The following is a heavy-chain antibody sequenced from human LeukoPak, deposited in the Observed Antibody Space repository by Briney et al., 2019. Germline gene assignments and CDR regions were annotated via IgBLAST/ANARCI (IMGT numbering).Heavy chain of an antibody. J-gene: IGHJ6*03. CDR3: AREVWGSGSYYSPSYYYYMDV. V-gene: IGHV4-59*01. D-gene: IGHD3-10*01. CDR2: IYYSGGT. CDR1: GGSISSYY. Sequence: PSETLSLTCTVSGGSISSYYWSWIRQPPGKGLEWIGYIYYSGGTNYNPSLKSRVTISVDTCKNQFSLKLSSVTAADTAVYYCAREVWGSGSYYSPSYYYYMDVWGKGTTVTISS.